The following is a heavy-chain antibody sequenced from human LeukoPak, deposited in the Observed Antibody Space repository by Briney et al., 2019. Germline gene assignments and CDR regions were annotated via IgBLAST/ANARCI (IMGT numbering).Heavy chain of an antibody. V-gene: IGHV3-23*01. CDR1: GFNFSSYG. J-gene: IGHJ1*01. Sequence: GGSLRLSCAASGFNFSSYGMSWVRQAPGKGLEWVSDISGSGGSTYYADSVKGRFTISRDNSKNTLYLQMNRLRAEDTAVYYCAKRGLAAALFRWGQGTLVTVSS. CDR3: AKRGLAAALFR. CDR2: ISGSGGST. D-gene: IGHD6-13*01.